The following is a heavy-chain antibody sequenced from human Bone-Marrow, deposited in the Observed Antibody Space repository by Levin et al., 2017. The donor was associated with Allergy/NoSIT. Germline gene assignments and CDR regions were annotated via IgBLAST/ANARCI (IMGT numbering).Heavy chain of an antibody. D-gene: IGHD3-3*01. Sequence: SETLSLTCTVSGGSISSYYWSWIRQPPGKGLEWIGYIYYSGSTNYNPSLKSRVTISVDTSKNQFSLKLSSVTAADTAVYYCASSYDFWSGYYNFDYWGQGTLVTVSS. CDR2: IYYSGST. V-gene: IGHV4-59*01. J-gene: IGHJ4*02. CDR3: ASSYDFWSGYYNFDY. CDR1: GGSISSYY.